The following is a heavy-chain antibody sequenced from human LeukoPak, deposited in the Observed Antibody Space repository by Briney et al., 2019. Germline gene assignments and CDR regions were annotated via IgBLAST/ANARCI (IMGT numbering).Heavy chain of an antibody. CDR2: IYYSGST. J-gene: IGHJ3*02. CDR1: GGSISSYY. V-gene: IGHV4-59*08. D-gene: IGHD3-22*01. Sequence: SETLSLTXTVSGGSISSYYWSWIRQPPGKGLEWIGYIYYSGSTNYNPSLKSRVTISVDTSKNQFSLKLSSVTAADTAVYYCASLDSSPEEGAFDIWGQGTMVTVSS. CDR3: ASLDSSPEEGAFDI.